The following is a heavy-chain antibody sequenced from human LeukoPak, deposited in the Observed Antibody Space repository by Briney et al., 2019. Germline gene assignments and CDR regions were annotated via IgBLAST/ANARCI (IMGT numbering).Heavy chain of an antibody. V-gene: IGHV3-23*01. D-gene: IGHD6-19*01. CDR1: GFTFSSYD. CDR3: ARVAGWHWFDP. CDR2: IRPRGDNT. Sequence: GGALRLSCAASGFTFSSYDMTWVRQAPGRGLEWVSSIRPRGDNTYYGDSVKGRFTVSRDNSKNTVYLEMNNMRVDDTAVYYCARVAGWHWFDPWGQGTLVTVSS. J-gene: IGHJ5*02.